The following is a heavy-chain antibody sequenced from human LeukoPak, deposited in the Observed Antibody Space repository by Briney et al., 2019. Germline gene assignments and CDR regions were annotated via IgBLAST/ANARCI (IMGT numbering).Heavy chain of an antibody. V-gene: IGHV4-59*01. CDR2: IYYSGST. D-gene: IGHD3-3*01. CDR1: GGSISSYY. CDR3: ARDGWYDFWSGPDYYYGMDV. J-gene: IGHJ6*02. Sequence: TSETLSLTCTVSGGSISSYYWSWIRQPPGKGLEWIGYIYYSGSTNYNPSLKSRVTISVDTSKNQFSLKLSSVTAADTAVYYCARDGWYDFWSGPDYYYGMDVWGQGTTVTVSS.